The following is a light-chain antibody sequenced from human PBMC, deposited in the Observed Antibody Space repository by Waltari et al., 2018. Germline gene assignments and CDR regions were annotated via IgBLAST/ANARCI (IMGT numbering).Light chain of an antibody. CDR2: GAS. CDR1: PSVFYSHNSKNY. V-gene: IGKV4-1*01. CDR3: QQYYSTLVT. J-gene: IGKJ4*01. Sequence: DIVMTQSPDPLAVSLGARAPTYCTSSPSVFYSHNSKNYLAWYQQKPGQPPKLLIYGASARESGVPDRFSGSGSGTDFTLTISNLQAADVAVYYCQQYYSTLVTFGGGTKVEIK.